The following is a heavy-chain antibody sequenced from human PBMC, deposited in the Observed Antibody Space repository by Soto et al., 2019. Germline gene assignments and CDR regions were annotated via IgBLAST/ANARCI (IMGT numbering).Heavy chain of an antibody. D-gene: IGHD2-2*03. CDR3: ARDGYCISTSCRHYDYYGMDV. CDR2: ISGYNGNT. Sequence: QVQLVQSGAEVKKPGASVKVSCKASGYTFTSYGISWVRQAPGQGLEWMGWISGYNGNTNYAQKLQGRVTMTTDTSTSTAYMELRSLRSDETAVYYCARDGYCISTSCRHYDYYGMDVWGQGTTVTVSS. CDR1: GYTFTSYG. J-gene: IGHJ6*02. V-gene: IGHV1-18*01.